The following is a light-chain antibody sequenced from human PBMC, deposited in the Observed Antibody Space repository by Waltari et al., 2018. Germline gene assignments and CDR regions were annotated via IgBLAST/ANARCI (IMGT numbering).Light chain of an antibody. CDR3: QQYYSTRPIT. Sequence: DIVMTQSPDSLAVSLGERATINCKSSQSVLYSSNNKNYLAWYQQKPGQPPKLLIYWASTRESVVPDRFSGSGSGTDFTLTISSLQAEDVAVYYCQQYYSTRPITFGQGTRLEIK. V-gene: IGKV4-1*01. J-gene: IGKJ5*01. CDR1: QSVLYSSNNKNY. CDR2: WAS.